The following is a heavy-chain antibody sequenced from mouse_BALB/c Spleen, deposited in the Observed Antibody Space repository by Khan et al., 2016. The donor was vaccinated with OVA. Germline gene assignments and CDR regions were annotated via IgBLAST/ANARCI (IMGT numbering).Heavy chain of an antibody. CDR1: GYSFTGYY. J-gene: IGHJ3*01. CDR3: ARGYDFFAY. D-gene: IGHD2-14*01. Sequence: VQLKESGPDLVKPGASVKMSCKASGYSFTGYYMNWVKQSPGKSLECIGRVNPNTGNTNYNQKFKGKAILFVDKSSSTAYLELRSLTSEDSAVYYFARGYDFFAYWGQGTLVTVAA. CDR2: VNPNTGNT. V-gene: IGHV1-26*01.